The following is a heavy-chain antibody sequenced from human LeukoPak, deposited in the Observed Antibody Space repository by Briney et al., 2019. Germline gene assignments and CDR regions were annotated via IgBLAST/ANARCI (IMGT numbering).Heavy chain of an antibody. V-gene: IGHV3-33*01. J-gene: IGHJ6*04. CDR3: ARYGVGMDV. CDR2: IWYDGSNK. Sequence: PGRSLRLSCAASGFTFSSYGMHWVRQAPGKGLEWVAVIWYDGSNKYYADSVKGRFTISRDNSKNTLYLQMNSLRAEDTAVYYCARYGVGMDVWAKGTTVTVSS. D-gene: IGHD2-8*01. CDR1: GFTFSSYG.